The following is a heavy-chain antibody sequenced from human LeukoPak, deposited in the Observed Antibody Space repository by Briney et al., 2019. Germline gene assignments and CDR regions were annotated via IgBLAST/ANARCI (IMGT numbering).Heavy chain of an antibody. CDR3: ARVGDYGGSQNFDY. J-gene: IGHJ4*02. D-gene: IGHD4-23*01. CDR1: GGSISSGDYY. V-gene: IGHV4-30-4*01. CDR2: IYYSGST. Sequence: SETLSLTCTVSGGSISSGDYYWSWIRQPPGKGLEWIGYIYYSGSTYYNPSLKSRVTISVDTSKNQFSLKLSSVTAADTAVYYCARVGDYGGSQNFDYWGQGTLVTVSS.